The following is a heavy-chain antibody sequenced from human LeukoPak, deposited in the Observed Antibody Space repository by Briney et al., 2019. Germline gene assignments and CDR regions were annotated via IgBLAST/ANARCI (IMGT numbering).Heavy chain of an antibody. CDR3: ARVPYHRAQVFDY. D-gene: IGHD1-14*01. V-gene: IGHV1-2*02. Sequence: ASVKVSCKASGYTFTGYYMHWVRQAPGQGLEWMGWINPNSGGTNYAQKFQGRVTMTRDTSISTAYMELSRLRSDDTAVYYCARVPYHRAQVFDYWGQGTLVTVSS. J-gene: IGHJ4*02. CDR1: GYTFTGYY. CDR2: INPNSGGT.